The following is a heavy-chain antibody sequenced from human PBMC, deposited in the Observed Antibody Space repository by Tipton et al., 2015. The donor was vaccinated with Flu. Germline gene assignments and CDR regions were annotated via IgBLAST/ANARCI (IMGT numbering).Heavy chain of an antibody. CDR1: GFTFSGSA. V-gene: IGHV3-73*01. Sequence: GSLRLSCAASGFTFSGSAIHWVRQASGKGLEWVGRIKSKADSYATTYAASLKGRFIISRDDSKRTAYLQMNSLKTEDTAVYYCTRQWGDGDAYWGQGALVTVSS. CDR3: TRQWGDGDAY. J-gene: IGHJ4*02. D-gene: IGHD3-16*01. CDR2: IKSKADSYAT.